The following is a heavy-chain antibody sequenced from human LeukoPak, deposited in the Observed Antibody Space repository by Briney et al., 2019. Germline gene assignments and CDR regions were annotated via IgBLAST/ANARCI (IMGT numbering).Heavy chain of an antibody. J-gene: IGHJ4*02. CDR1: GGSISSGGYY. CDR3: ARDGWSRFWDY. D-gene: IGHD3-3*01. V-gene: IGHV4-31*03. Sequence: SETLSLTCTVSGGSISSGGYYWSWIRQYPGKGLEWIGYIYYSGSTYYNPSLKSRVTISVDTSKNQFSLKLSSVTAADTAVYYCARDGWSRFWDYWGQGTLVTVSS. CDR2: IYYSGST.